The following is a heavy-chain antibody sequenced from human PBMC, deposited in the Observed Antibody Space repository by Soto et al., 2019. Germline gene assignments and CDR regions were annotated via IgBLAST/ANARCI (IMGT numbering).Heavy chain of an antibody. CDR3: ARESQTWGIHKYCDL. CDR2: ISPYNGNT. J-gene: IGHJ2*01. D-gene: IGHD3-16*01. Sequence: QVQLVQSGADVKKPGASVKVSCKASGYSYTNYIITWVRQAPGQGLEWMGWISPYNGNTDYAQHLLGRGTMTTDTSTSTVYMELRSLSSDDADAYDCARESQTWGIHKYCDLWGRGTLVTVSS. V-gene: IGHV1-18*01. CDR1: GYSYTNYI.